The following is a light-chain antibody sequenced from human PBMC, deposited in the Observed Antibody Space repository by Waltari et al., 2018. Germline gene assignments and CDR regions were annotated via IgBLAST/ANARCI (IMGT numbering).Light chain of an antibody. CDR2: LAS. CDR1: QTISNH. Sequence: DIHMIQSPSSLSASVGDRVTITCRASQTISNHLNWYQQKPGRAPKLLISLASTLQSGVPSRFSGSGSGTDFTLTISSLRPEDFATYFCQQSYTTSGIFGQGTKLEIK. V-gene: IGKV1-39*01. J-gene: IGKJ2*01. CDR3: QQSYTTSGI.